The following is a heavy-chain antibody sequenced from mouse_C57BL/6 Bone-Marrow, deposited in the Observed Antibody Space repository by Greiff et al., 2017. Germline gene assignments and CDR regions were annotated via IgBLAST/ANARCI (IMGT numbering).Heavy chain of an antibody. CDR3: ARHEEETAQATWAMDY. D-gene: IGHD3-2*02. CDR2: FYPGSGSI. CDR1: GYTFTEYT. J-gene: IGHJ4*01. Sequence: QVQLQHSGAELVKPGASVKLSCKASGYTFTEYTIHWVKQRPGQGLEWIGWFYPGSGSIKYNEKFKDKATLTADKSSSTVYMELSSLTSEDSAVYFWARHEEETAQATWAMDYWGQGTTVTVSS. V-gene: IGHV1-62-2*01.